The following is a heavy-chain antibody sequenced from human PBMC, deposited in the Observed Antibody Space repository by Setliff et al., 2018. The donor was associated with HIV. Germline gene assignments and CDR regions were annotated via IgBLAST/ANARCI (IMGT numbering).Heavy chain of an antibody. Sequence: ASVKVSCKASGYTFNNYGISWVRQAPGQGLEWMGWISTHSGYTNYAQNVQGRVTVTMDTSTSTAYVELRSLKSDDTAVYYCARGKTWLRFLDYWGQGTLVTAPQ. J-gene: IGHJ4*02. CDR3: ARGKTWLRFLDY. CDR2: ISTHSGYT. D-gene: IGHD5-12*01. CDR1: GYTFNNYG. V-gene: IGHV1-18*01.